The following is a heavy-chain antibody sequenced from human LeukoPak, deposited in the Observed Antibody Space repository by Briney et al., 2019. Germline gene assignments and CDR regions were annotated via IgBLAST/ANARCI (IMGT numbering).Heavy chain of an antibody. Sequence: ASVKVSCKASGYTFTSYGISWVRQAPGQGLEWMGWISAYNGNTNYAQKLQRRVTMTTDTSTSTAYMELRSLRSDDTAVYYCARVVLLWFGEQKGIDYWGQGTLVTVSS. V-gene: IGHV1-18*04. D-gene: IGHD3-10*01. CDR1: GYTFTSYG. CDR2: ISAYNGNT. J-gene: IGHJ4*02. CDR3: ARVVLLWFGEQKGIDY.